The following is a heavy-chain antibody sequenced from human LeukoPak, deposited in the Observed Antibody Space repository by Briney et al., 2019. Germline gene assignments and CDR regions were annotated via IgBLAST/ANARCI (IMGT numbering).Heavy chain of an antibody. D-gene: IGHD6-13*01. J-gene: IGHJ5*02. CDR3: ARHRGPWQQLVPRWFDP. Sequence: PSETLSLTCTVSGDSISSNNYFWGWIRQPPGKGLEWIGSIYYSGSTYYNPSLKGRVTMSVDTSKNQFSLILRSVTAADTAVYYCARHRGPWQQLVPRWFDPWGQGTLVTVSS. V-gene: IGHV4-39*01. CDR1: GDSISSNNYF. CDR2: IYYSGST.